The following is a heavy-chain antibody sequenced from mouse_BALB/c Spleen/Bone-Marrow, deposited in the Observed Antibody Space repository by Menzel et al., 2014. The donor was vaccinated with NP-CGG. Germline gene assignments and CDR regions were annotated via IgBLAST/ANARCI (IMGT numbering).Heavy chain of an antibody. D-gene: IGHD1-1*02. CDR3: ARRRTFITSVVDYFDV. CDR1: GYVFSSSW. Sequence: VKLQESGPELVKPGASVKISCRASGYVFSSSWMNWVKQRPGQGLERIGRIYPGDGNTNYNGKFKGKATLTADTSSSTAYMQISSLTSVDSAVYFCARRRTFITSVVDYFDVWGAGTTVTVSS. V-gene: IGHV1-82*01. CDR2: IYPGDGNT. J-gene: IGHJ1*01.